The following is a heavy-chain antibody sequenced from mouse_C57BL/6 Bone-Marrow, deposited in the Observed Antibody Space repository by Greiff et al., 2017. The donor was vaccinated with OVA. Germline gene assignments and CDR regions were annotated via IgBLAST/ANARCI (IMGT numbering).Heavy chain of an antibody. J-gene: IGHJ3*01. CDR3: ARTGGPPTVVSPFAY. V-gene: IGHV1-81*01. D-gene: IGHD1-1*01. CDR1: GYTFTSYG. CDR2: IYPRSGNT. Sequence: QVQLQQSGAELARPAASVKLSCKASGYTFTSYGISWVKQRTGQGLEWIGEIYPRSGNTYYNEKFKGKATLTADKSSSTAYMELRSLTSEDSAVYFCARTGGPPTVVSPFAYWGQGTLVTVSA.